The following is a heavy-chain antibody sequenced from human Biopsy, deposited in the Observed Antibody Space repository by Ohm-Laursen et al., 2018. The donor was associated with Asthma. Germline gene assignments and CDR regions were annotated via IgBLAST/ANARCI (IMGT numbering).Heavy chain of an antibody. D-gene: IGHD4-17*01. CDR3: VTSGGDYGYFGLDV. CDR1: GDSFSNYA. CDR2: IIPIFDTP. J-gene: IGHJ6*02. V-gene: IGHV1-69*13. Sequence: AASVKVSCKASGDSFSNYAISWVRQAPRQGLEWMGGIIPIFDTPNYAQKFQGRVTITADESTTTAYMELSSLRSGDTAVYYCVTSGGDYGYFGLDVWGQGTTVTVSS.